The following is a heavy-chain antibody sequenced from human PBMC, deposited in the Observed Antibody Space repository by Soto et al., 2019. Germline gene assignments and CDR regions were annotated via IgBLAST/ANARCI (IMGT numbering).Heavy chain of an antibody. Sequence: ASVKVSCKASGYTFTIYGISWVRQAPGQGLEWMGWISAYNGNTNYAQKLQGRIPMTTDTSTSTAYMELRSLTSDDTAVYYCARSSGYYYDYWGQGTLVTVSS. CDR3: ARSSGYYYDY. CDR1: GYTFTIYG. V-gene: IGHV1-18*01. CDR2: ISAYNGNT. J-gene: IGHJ4*02. D-gene: IGHD3-22*01.